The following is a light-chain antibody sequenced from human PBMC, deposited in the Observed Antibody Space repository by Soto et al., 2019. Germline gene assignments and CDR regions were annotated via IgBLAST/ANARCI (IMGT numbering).Light chain of an antibody. V-gene: IGKV2-28*01. Sequence: EIVMTQSPLSLPVTPGEPASISCRSSQSLLHSNGYNYLDWYLQKPGQSPQLLIYLGSKRAPGVSDRLSGSGSGTDFTIKNSGVEAEHVWIYSCMEPIQSWTFGQRAKV. CDR2: LGS. J-gene: IGKJ1*01. CDR1: QSLLHSNGYNY. CDR3: MEPIQSWT.